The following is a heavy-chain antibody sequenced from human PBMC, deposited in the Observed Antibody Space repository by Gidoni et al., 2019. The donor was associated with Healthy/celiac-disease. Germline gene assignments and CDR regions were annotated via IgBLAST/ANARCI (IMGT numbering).Heavy chain of an antibody. CDR2: ISSSSSYI. CDR1: GFTFSSYS. J-gene: IGHJ3*02. D-gene: IGHD3-16*02. Sequence: EVQLVESGGGLVKPGGSLRLSCAASGFTFSSYSMNWVRQAPGKGLEWVSSISSSSSYIYYADSVKGRFTISRDNAKNSLYLQMNSLRAEDTAVYYCARDKKFYVWGSYRYDAFDIWGQGTMVTVSS. V-gene: IGHV3-21*01. CDR3: ARDKKFYVWGSYRYDAFDI.